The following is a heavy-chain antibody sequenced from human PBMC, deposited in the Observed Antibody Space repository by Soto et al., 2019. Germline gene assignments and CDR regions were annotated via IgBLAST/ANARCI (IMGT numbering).Heavy chain of an antibody. CDR2: LSSSKTYI. CDR3: VRDSGCAFDI. D-gene: IGHD5-12*01. J-gene: IGHJ3*02. Sequence: EVQLVESGGDLVQPGQSLRLSCAASGFSFSSYSMNWVRQAPGKGLEWISYLSSSKTYIWYADSVKGRFTISRDNAKNALSLQMNSLRDEDTAVYCCVRDSGCAFDIWGLETMVTVSS. V-gene: IGHV3-48*02. CDR1: GFSFSSYS.